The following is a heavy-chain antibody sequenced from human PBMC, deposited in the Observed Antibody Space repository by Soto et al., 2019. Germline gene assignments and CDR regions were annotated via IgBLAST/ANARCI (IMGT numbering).Heavy chain of an antibody. V-gene: IGHV4-34*01. CDR3: VRGPEVNIVATKAPPLFDY. CDR1: GGSFSGYY. J-gene: IGHJ4*02. CDR2: INHSGST. D-gene: IGHD5-12*01. Sequence: SQTLSLTCAVYGGSFSGYYWSWIRQPPGKGLEWIGEINHSGSTNYNPSLKSRVTISVDTSKNQFSLKLSSVTAADTAVYYCVRGPEVNIVATKAPPLFDYWGQGTLVTVSS.